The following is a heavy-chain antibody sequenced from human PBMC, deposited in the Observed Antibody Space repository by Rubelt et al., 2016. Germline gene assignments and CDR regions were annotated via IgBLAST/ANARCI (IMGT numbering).Heavy chain of an antibody. D-gene: IGHD3-10*01. Sequence: SGFTFSSYWMHWVRQAPGKGLVLVSRINSDGSSTSYADSVKGRFTISSDNAKNTLYLQMNSLRAEDTAVYYCARGPYGSGSYYNVRERFYWGQGTLVTVSS. CDR3: ARGPYGSGSYYNVRERFY. V-gene: IGHV3-74*01. CDR1: GFTFSSYW. J-gene: IGHJ4*02. CDR2: INSDGSST.